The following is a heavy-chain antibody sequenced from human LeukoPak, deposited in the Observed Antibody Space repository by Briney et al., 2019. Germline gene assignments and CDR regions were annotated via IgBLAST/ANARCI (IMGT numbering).Heavy chain of an antibody. D-gene: IGHD3-10*01. Sequence: GGSLRLSCAASGFAFSTYAMTWVRQAPGKGLEWVSAISGSGAGTYYADSMKGRFTISRDNSKDTLYLQMNSLRAEDTAVYYCAPNSYGSGSHEYFQHWGQGTLVTVSS. CDR1: GFAFSTYA. CDR3: APNSYGSGSHEYFQH. CDR2: ISGSGAGT. V-gene: IGHV3-23*01. J-gene: IGHJ1*01.